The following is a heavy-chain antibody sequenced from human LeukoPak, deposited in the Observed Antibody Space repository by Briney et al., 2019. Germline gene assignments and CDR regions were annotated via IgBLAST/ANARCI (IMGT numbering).Heavy chain of an antibody. CDR1: GFTFSSYG. CDR3: AKDLGDYYGSMDNWFDP. D-gene: IGHD3-10*01. J-gene: IGHJ5*02. V-gene: IGHV3-30*18. Sequence: GGSLRLSCAASGFTFSSYGMHWVRQAPGKGLEWVAVISYDGSNKYYADSVKGRFTISRDNSKNTLYLQMNSLRAEDTAVYYCAKDLGDYYGSMDNWFDPWGQGTLVTVSS. CDR2: ISYDGSNK.